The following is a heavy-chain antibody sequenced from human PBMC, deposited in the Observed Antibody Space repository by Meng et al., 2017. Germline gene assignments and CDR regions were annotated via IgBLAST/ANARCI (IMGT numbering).Heavy chain of an antibody. V-gene: IGHV5-51*01. CDR3: ARQPRDWGSYRYDAFDI. CDR2: IYPGDSDT. D-gene: IGHD3-16*02. Sequence: GESLKISCKGSGYSFTSYWIGWVRQMPGKGLEWMGIIYPGDSDTRYSPSFQGQVTISADKSISIAYLQWSSLKASDTAMYYCARQPRDWGSYRYDAFDIWGQGTMVTVSS. J-gene: IGHJ3*02. CDR1: GYSFTSYW.